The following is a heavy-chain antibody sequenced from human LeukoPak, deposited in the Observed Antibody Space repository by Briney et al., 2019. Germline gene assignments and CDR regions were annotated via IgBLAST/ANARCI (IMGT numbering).Heavy chain of an antibody. Sequence: ASVKVSCKASGYTFTSYGISWVRQAPGQGLEWMGWINPNSGGTKYAQKFQGRVTMTRDTSISTAYMELSRLRSDDTAVYYCARGAKYYYDSNGSFDYWGQGTLVTVSS. CDR1: GYTFTSYG. CDR3: ARGAKYYYDSNGSFDY. V-gene: IGHV1-2*02. D-gene: IGHD3-22*01. J-gene: IGHJ4*02. CDR2: INPNSGGT.